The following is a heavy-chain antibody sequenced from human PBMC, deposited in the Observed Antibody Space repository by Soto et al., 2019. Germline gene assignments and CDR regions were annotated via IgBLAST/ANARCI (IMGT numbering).Heavy chain of an antibody. J-gene: IGHJ3*02. Sequence: SETLSLTCTVSGGSISSYYWSWIRQPSGKGLEWIGYIYYSGSTNYNPSLKSRVTISVDTSKNQFSLKLSSVTAADTAVYYCARGSWLSYYEVPGAFDIWGQGTMVTVSS. CDR1: GGSISSYY. V-gene: IGHV4-59*01. CDR2: IYYSGST. D-gene: IGHD3-22*01. CDR3: ARGSWLSYYEVPGAFDI.